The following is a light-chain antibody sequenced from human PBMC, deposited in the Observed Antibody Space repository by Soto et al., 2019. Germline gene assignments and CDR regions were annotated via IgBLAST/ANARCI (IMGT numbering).Light chain of an antibody. V-gene: IGLV2-14*01. CDR1: SSDVGGYNY. CDR2: DVS. J-gene: IGLJ2*01. Sequence: QSALTQLASVSGSPGQSITVSCIGTSSDVGGYNYVSWYQQHPGKAPKLMIHDVSDRPSGVSNRFSASKSGNTASLTISGLQAEDEAYYYCSSYASGNTQVFGGGTKVTVL. CDR3: SSYASGNTQV.